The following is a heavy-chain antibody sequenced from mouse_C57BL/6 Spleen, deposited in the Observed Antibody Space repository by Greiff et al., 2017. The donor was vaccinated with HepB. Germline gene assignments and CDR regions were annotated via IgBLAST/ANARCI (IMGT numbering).Heavy chain of an antibody. J-gene: IGHJ4*01. CDR3: ARRSNYGYYAMDY. CDR1: GYTFTSYW. Sequence: VQLQQSGAELVKPGASVKLSCKASGYTFTSYWMQWVKQRPGQGLEWIGEIDPSDSYTNYNQKFKGKATLTVDTSSSTAYMQLSSLTSEDSAVYYCARRSNYGYYAMDYWGQGTSVTVSS. CDR2: IDPSDSYT. V-gene: IGHV1-50*01. D-gene: IGHD2-5*01.